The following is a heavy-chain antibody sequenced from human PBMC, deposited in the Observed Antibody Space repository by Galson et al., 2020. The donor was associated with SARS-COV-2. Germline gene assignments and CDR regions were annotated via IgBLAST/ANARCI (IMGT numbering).Heavy chain of an antibody. D-gene: IGHD3-10*01. CDR2: ISYDGSNK. CDR1: GFTFSSYG. Sequence: GESLKISCAASGFTFSSYGLHWVRQAPGKGLEWVAVISYDGSNKYYADSVKGRFTISRDNSKNTLYLQMNSLRADDTAVYYCAKIGDMVRGLGPLDYWGQGTLVTVSS. J-gene: IGHJ4*02. V-gene: IGHV3-30*18. CDR3: AKIGDMVRGLGPLDY.